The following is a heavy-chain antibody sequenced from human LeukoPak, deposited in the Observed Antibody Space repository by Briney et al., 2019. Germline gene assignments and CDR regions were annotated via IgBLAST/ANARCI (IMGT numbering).Heavy chain of an antibody. CDR1: GGSFSGYY. CDR3: ARDLSDYYGSGSYRPIDAFDI. J-gene: IGHJ3*02. D-gene: IGHD3-10*01. CDR2: INHSGSP. Sequence: PSETLSLTCAVYGGSFSGYYWSWIRQPPGEGLEWIGEINHSGSPNYNPSLKSRVTISIDTSKNQFSLKLSPVTAADTAVYYCARDLSDYYGSGSYRPIDAFDIWGQGTMVTVSS. V-gene: IGHV4-34*01.